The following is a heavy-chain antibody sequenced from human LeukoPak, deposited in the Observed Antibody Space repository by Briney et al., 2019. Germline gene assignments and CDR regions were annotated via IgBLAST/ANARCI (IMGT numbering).Heavy chain of an antibody. CDR3: ARDALSGSYLGY. Sequence: GRSLRLSCAASGFTFSSYAMHWVRQAPGKGLEWVAVISYDGSNKYYADSVKGRFTISRDNSKNTLYLQMNSLRAEDTAVYYCARDALSGSYLGYWGQGTLVSVPS. CDR1: GFTFSSYA. J-gene: IGHJ4*02. D-gene: IGHD1-26*01. CDR2: ISYDGSNK. V-gene: IGHV3-30-3*01.